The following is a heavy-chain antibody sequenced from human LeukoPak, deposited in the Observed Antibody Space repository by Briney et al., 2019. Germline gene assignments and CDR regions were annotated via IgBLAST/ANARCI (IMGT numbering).Heavy chain of an antibody. J-gene: IGHJ4*02. CDR2: ISGFNT. CDR3: AKDVCTSPRCLLYFDS. Sequence: PGGSLRLSCTTSGFAFSNYAMNWVRQAPGKGPEWVSGISGFNTYYADSVEGRFTIFRDNSKNVLYLQMGRLRAEDTAVYSCAKDVCTSPRCLLYFDSWGQGTLVTVSS. D-gene: IGHD2-8*01. V-gene: IGHV3-23*01. CDR1: GFAFSNYA.